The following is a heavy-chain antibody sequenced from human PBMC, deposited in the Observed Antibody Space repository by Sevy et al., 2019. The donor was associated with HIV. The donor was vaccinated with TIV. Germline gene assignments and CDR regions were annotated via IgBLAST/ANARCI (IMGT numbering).Heavy chain of an antibody. CDR3: TRDRGRLQGYYFDY. CDR1: GFTFSRYS. J-gene: IGHJ4*02. CDR2: IRSKAYGGTT. Sequence: GGSLRLSCAASGFTFSRYSMHWFRQAPGKGLEWVGFIRSKAYGGTTEYAASVKGRFTISRDDSKSIAYLQMNSLKTEDTAVYYCTRDRGRLQGYYFDYWGQGTLVTVSS. D-gene: IGHD4-4*01. V-gene: IGHV3-49*03.